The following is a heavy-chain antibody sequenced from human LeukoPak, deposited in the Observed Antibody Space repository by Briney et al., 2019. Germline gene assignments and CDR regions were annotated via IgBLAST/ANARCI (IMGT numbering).Heavy chain of an antibody. J-gene: IGHJ5*02. CDR3: ARDLGWFDP. CDR1: GGSISSHY. V-gene: IGHV4-59*11. Sequence: SETLSLTCTVSGGSISSHYWSWIRQPPGKRPEWIAYIDYSGSTTYNPSLKSRLNMSVDTSKNQFSLKLSSVTAADTAVYYCARDLGWFDPWGQGTLVAVSS. CDR2: IDYSGST.